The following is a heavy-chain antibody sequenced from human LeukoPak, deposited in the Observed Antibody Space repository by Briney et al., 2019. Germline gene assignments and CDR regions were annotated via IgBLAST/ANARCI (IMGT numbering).Heavy chain of an antibody. CDR3: ARAEALRSLDL. Sequence: GGSLRLSCAASGFTLSSSWMHWVRQAPGKGLVWVSRINNDGSSTTYADSVKGLFTISRDSAKNTLYLQMNSLRAEDTALYYCARAEALRSLDLWGKGTTVTVSS. CDR1: GFTLSSSW. J-gene: IGHJ6*04. CDR2: INNDGSST. D-gene: IGHD5-12*01. V-gene: IGHV3-74*01.